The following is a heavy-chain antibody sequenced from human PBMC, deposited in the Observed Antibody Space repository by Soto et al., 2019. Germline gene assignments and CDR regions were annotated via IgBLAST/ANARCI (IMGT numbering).Heavy chain of an antibody. D-gene: IGHD6-19*01. J-gene: IGHJ4*02. V-gene: IGHV3-30*18. Sequence: LRLSCAASGFAFSSFGMHWVRQAPGKGLEWVALISYDGSNKYCADSVKGRFTISRDKSKNTLYLQMNSLRAEGTAVYYCAKDRGWSSADLDYWGQGTLVTVSS. CDR2: ISYDGSNK. CDR3: AKDRGWSSADLDY. CDR1: GFAFSSFG.